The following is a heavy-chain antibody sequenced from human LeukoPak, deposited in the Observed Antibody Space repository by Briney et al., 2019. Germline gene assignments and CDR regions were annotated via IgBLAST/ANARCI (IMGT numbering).Heavy chain of an antibody. V-gene: IGHV4-34*01. J-gene: IGHJ4*02. CDR1: GGSFSGYS. CDR2: INHSGGT. Sequence: SETLSHTCAVYGGSFSGYSWNWIRQPPVKGLEWIGEINHSGGTNYNPSLKSRVTISVDTSKKQFSLKLSSVTAADTALYYCARADGQVVVAATHWGQGTLVTVSS. CDR3: ARADGQVVVAATH. D-gene: IGHD2-15*01.